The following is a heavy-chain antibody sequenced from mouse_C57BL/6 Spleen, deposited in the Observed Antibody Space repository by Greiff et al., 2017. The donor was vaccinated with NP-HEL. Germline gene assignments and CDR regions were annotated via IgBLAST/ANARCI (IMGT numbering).Heavy chain of an antibody. CDR1: GYAFSSSW. CDR3: AREGNGSGFAY. CDR2: IYPGDGDT. D-gene: IGHD1-1*01. J-gene: IGHJ3*01. Sequence: VMLVESGPELVKPGASVKISCKASGYAFSSSWMNWVKQRPGKGLEWIGRIYPGDGDTNYNGKFKGKATLTADKSSSTAYMQLSSLTSEDSAVYFCAREGNGSGFAYWGQGTLVTVSA. V-gene: IGHV1-82*01.